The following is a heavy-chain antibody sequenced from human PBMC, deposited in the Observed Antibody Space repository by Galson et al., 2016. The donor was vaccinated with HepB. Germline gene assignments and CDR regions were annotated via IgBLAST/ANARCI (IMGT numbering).Heavy chain of an antibody. V-gene: IGHV4-4*02. CDR1: GASINNRNW. J-gene: IGHJ4*02. CDR3: ARQQEAQDGYDF. D-gene: IGHD6-25*01. CDR2: VYRSGST. Sequence: SETLSLTCAVSGASINNRNWWGWVRQTPGQGLEWIGEVYRSGSTNYTPSLKSRLSMSVDRSKNQFSLKMTSVTAAATAVYYCARQQEAQDGYDFWGQGTLVTVSS.